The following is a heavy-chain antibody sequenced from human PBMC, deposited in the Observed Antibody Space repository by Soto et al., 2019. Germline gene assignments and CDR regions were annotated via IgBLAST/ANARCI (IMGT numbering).Heavy chain of an antibody. J-gene: IGHJ6*02. D-gene: IGHD3-22*01. CDR1: GGTFSSYA. CDR2: IIPIFGTA. V-gene: IGHV1-69*13. CDR3: ASRDSSGPYYYYGMDV. Sequence: SVKVSCKASGGTFSSYAISWVRQAPGQGLEWMGGIIPIFGTANYAQKFQGRVTITADESTSTAYMELSSLRSEDTAVYYCASRDSSGPYYYYGMDVWGQGTTVTVSS.